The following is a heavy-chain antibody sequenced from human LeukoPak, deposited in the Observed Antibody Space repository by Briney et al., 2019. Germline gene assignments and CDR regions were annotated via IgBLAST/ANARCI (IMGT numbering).Heavy chain of an antibody. J-gene: IGHJ3*02. CDR2: IYHSGST. Sequence: SQTLSLTCTASGGSISSGGYYWSWIRQPPGTGLEWIGYIYHSGSTYYNPSLKSRVTISVDRSKNQFSLKLSSVTAADTAVYYCARVRDILTGYNPPGAFDIWGQGTMVTVSS. D-gene: IGHD3-9*01. V-gene: IGHV4-30-2*01. CDR1: GGSISSGGYY. CDR3: ARVRDILTGYNPPGAFDI.